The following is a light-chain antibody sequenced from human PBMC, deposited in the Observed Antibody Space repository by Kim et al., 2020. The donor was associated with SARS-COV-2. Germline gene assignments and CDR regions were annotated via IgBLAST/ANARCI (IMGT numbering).Light chain of an antibody. CDR2: GAS. CDR3: QKYNRAPWT. V-gene: IGKV1-27*01. Sequence: DIQMTQSPSSLSASVGDRLTIPCRATQGISNSLVWYQQKPRKVPKLLIYGASTLQSGVPSRFSGSGSGTDFTLTISSLQPEDVATCFSQKYNRAPWTFDAGRKVDIK. J-gene: IGKJ1*01. CDR1: QGISNS.